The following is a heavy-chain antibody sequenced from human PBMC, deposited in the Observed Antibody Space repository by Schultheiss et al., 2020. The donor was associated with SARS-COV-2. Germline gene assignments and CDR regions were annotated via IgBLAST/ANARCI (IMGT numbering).Heavy chain of an antibody. CDR2: IYTSGST. CDR1: GGSISSGGYY. CDR3: ASSPIYSSGWYGGLDAFDI. Sequence: SQTLSLTCTVSGGSISSGGYYWSWIRQPAGKGLEWIGRIYTSGSTNYNPSLKSRVTMSVDTSKNQFSLKLSSVTAADTAVYYCASSPIYSSGWYGGLDAFDIWGQGTMVTVSS. J-gene: IGHJ3*02. D-gene: IGHD6-19*01. V-gene: IGHV4-61*02.